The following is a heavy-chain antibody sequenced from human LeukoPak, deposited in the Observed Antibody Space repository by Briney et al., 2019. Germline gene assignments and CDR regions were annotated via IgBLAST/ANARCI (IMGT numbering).Heavy chain of an antibody. Sequence: SVSVSCTASGYTFTGYGISWGPQAPGQGREWRGSISAYHGNTNSAQNLQSRVTMTTDTSTSTAYMELRSLRSDDTAVYYCARDLEVDYWGQGTLVTVSS. CDR2: ISAYHGNT. CDR1: GYTFTGYG. J-gene: IGHJ4*02. V-gene: IGHV1-18*01. CDR3: ARDLEVDY.